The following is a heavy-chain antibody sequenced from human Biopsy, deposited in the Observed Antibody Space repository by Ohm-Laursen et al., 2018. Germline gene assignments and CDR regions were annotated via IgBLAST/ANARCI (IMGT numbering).Heavy chain of an antibody. CDR3: ARDDDGRYLGDTFDV. J-gene: IGHJ3*01. CDR1: AVSIYGGRYY. CDR2: IFYSANT. Sequence: TLSLTSTASAVSIYGGRYYWHPIRHHPGKGPEWIGNIFYSANTCYNPSLKSRVTVSVDTSKNQFPLKLNSVTAADTSVYYCARDDDGRYLGDTFDVWGQGRMVTVSS. V-gene: IGHV4-31*03. D-gene: IGHD1-26*01.